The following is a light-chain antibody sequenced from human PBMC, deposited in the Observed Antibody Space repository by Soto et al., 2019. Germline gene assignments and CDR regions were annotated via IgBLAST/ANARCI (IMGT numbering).Light chain of an antibody. Sequence: QSVLTQPPSVSGAPGQRVTISCTGSSSNIGAGYDVHWYQQLPGTAPKLLIYRNDNRPSGVPDRFSGSKSGTSASLAITGLQAEDEADYYCPSFDSSLRDYVFGTGTKLTVL. CDR2: RND. CDR1: SSNIGAGYD. CDR3: PSFDSSLRDYV. V-gene: IGLV1-40*01. J-gene: IGLJ1*01.